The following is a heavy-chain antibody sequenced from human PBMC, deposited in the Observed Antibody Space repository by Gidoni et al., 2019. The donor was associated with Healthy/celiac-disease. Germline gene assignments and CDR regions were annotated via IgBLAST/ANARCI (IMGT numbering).Heavy chain of an antibody. V-gene: IGHV3-23*01. CDR3: AKGGLQYSSKRDAFDI. Sequence: EVQLLESGGGLVQPGGSLRLYCAASGVTFSSYAMSWVRQAPGKGLEWVSAISGSGGSTYYADSVKGRFTISRDNSKNTLYLQMNSLRAEDTAVYYCAKGGLQYSSKRDAFDIWGQGTMVTVSS. J-gene: IGHJ3*02. D-gene: IGHD6-13*01. CDR2: ISGSGGST. CDR1: GVTFSSYA.